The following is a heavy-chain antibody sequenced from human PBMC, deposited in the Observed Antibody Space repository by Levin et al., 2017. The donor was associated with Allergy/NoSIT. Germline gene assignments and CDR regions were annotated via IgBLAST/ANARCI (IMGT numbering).Heavy chain of an antibody. CDR1: GGSISTSSYY. CDR2: IYHSGST. J-gene: IGHJ6*02. V-gene: IGHV4-39*07. Sequence: SETLSLTCTVSGGSISTSSYYWGWIRQPPGKGLEWIGNIYHSGSTYYTPSLRSRVTISVDTSKNQFSLRVNPVTAAETAVYYCARDEMVHEIQYYYGMDVWGQGTTVTVSS. D-gene: IGHD2-8*01. CDR3: ARDEMVHEIQYYYGMDV.